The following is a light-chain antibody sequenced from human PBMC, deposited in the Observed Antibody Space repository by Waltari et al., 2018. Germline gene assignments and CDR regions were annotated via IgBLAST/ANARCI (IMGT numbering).Light chain of an antibody. J-gene: IGKJ1*01. Sequence: DIQMTQSPSTLSAYVGDRVTITCRASESISSWLAWDQQKPGEAPQLLIDKGAKVERGCPARGSGRGSGTECTLTSSRRQPEERATDYGQQDKAEEGTGGQGTKVESK. V-gene: IGKV1-5*03. CDR3: QQDKAEEGT. CDR1: ESISSW. CDR2: KGA.